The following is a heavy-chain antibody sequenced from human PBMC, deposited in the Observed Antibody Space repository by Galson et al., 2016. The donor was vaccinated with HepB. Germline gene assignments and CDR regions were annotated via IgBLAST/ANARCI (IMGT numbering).Heavy chain of an antibody. Sequence: SLRLSCAASGFTFSSYAMHWVRQAPGKGLEWVAVISLDGSNKYYADSVKGRFTISRDNSKNTLYLQMNSLRAEDTAVYYCAKDHGNRWLNNWFDPWGQGTLVTVSS. CDR3: AKDHGNRWLNNWFDP. CDR1: GFTFSSYA. D-gene: IGHD6-19*01. J-gene: IGHJ5*02. CDR2: ISLDGSNK. V-gene: IGHV3-30-3*01.